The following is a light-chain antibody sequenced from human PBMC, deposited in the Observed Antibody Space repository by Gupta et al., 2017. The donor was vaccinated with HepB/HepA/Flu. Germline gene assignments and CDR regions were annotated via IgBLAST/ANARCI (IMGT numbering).Light chain of an antibody. Sequence: IVLTQSPATLSLSPGERATLSCRASQSIYSYLAWYQQTPGQAPRLLIYDASNRATGIPARFSGSGSGTDFTLTISSLEPEDFAVYYCQHRAAWPLTFGGGTSVEIK. CDR3: QHRAAWPLT. J-gene: IGKJ4*01. CDR2: DAS. V-gene: IGKV3-11*01. CDR1: QSIYSY.